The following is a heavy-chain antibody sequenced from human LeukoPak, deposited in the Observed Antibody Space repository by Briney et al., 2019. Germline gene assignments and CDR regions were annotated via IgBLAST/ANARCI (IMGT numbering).Heavy chain of an antibody. CDR1: GYTFTGYY. D-gene: IGHD3-10*01. CDR3: ARVSERGYYGSGSNYFDY. CDR2: INPNSGGT. Sequence: ASVKVSSKASGYTFTGYYMHWVRQAPGQGLEWMGWINPNSGGTNYAQKFQGRVTMTRDTSISTAYMELSRLRSDDTAVYYCARVSERGYYGSGSNYFDYWGQGTLVTVSS. J-gene: IGHJ4*02. V-gene: IGHV1-2*02.